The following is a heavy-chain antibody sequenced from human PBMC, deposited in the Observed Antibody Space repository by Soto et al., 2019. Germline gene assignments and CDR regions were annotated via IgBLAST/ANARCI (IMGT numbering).Heavy chain of an antibody. CDR2: INPNSGGT. CDR1: GYTFTGYY. Sequence: GASVKVSCKASGYTFTGYYMHWVRQAPGQGLEWMGWINPNSGGTNYAQKFQGRVTMTRDTSISTAYMELSRLRSDDTAVYYCARDSGGSGIAVAGIDAFDIWGQGTMVT. CDR3: ARDSGGSGIAVAGIDAFDI. J-gene: IGHJ3*02. D-gene: IGHD6-19*01. V-gene: IGHV1-2*02.